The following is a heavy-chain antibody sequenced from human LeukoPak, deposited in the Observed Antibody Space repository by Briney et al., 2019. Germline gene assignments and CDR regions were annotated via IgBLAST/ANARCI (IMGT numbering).Heavy chain of an antibody. V-gene: IGHV1-2*02. CDR3: ARGDYYGSPKVVAA. CDR1: GYTFTDYY. D-gene: IGHD3-10*01. Sequence: ASVKVSCKASGYTFTDYYINWVRQAPGQGLEWIGWINPNSGDTNYAQKFQDRVTMTRDTSISTAYIELNFLRSDDTAVFYCARGDYYGSPKVVAAWGQGTLVAVSS. CDR2: INPNSGDT. J-gene: IGHJ5*02.